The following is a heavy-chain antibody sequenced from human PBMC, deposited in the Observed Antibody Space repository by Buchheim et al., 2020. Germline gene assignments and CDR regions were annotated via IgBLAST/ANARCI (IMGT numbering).Heavy chain of an antibody. D-gene: IGHD5-24*01. CDR1: GGSFSGYY. Sequence: QVQLQQWGAGLLKPSETLSLTCAVYGGSFSGYYWSWIRQPPGKGLEWIGEINHSESTNYNPSLTIRVTISVYTSKNQFSLKLSSVTAADTAVYYCARVVEMATRLDYWGQGTL. J-gene: IGHJ4*02. CDR3: ARVVEMATRLDY. CDR2: INHSEST. V-gene: IGHV4-34*01.